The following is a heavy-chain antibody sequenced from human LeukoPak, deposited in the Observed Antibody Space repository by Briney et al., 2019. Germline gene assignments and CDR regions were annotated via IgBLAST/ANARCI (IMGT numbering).Heavy chain of an antibody. CDR1: GFTFSSYW. D-gene: IGHD6-19*01. Sequence: GGSLRLSCAASGFTFSSYWMSWVRQAPGKGLEWVANIKQDGSEKYYVDSVKGRFTISRDNAKNSLYLQMNGLRAEDTAVYYCARGQLPHYSSGCYDYWGQGTLVTVSS. CDR3: ARGQLPHYSSGCYDY. J-gene: IGHJ4*02. CDR2: IKQDGSEK. V-gene: IGHV3-7*01.